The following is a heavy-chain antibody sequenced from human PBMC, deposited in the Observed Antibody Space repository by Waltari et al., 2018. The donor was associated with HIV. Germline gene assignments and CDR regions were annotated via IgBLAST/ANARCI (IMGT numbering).Heavy chain of an antibody. Sequence: QVQLQQWGAGLLKPSETLSLTCAVYGGSFSGYYWSWIRPPPGTGLEWIGEINHSGSTNYNPSLKSRVTISVDTSKNQFSLKLSSVTAADTAVYYCARPQWLVEGRARSGAFDIWGQGTMVTVSS. V-gene: IGHV4-34*01. CDR2: INHSGST. J-gene: IGHJ3*02. CDR3: ARPQWLVEGRARSGAFDI. CDR1: GGSFSGYY. D-gene: IGHD6-19*01.